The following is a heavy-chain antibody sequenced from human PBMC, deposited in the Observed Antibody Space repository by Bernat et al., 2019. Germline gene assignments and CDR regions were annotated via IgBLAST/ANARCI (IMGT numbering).Heavy chain of an antibody. CDR2: IDWDDDK. Sequence: QVTLRESGPALVKPTQTLTLTCTFSGFSLSTSGMCVSWIRQPPGKALEWLARIDWDDDKYYSTSLKTRLTISKDTSKNQVVLTMTNTDPVDTATYYCARESSGWYGGDAFDIWGQGTMVTVSS. J-gene: IGHJ3*02. V-gene: IGHV2-70*15. D-gene: IGHD6-19*01. CDR1: GFSLSTSGMC. CDR3: ARESSGWYGGDAFDI.